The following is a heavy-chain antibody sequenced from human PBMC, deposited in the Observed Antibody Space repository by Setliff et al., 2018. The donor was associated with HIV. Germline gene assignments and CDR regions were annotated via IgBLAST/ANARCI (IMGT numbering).Heavy chain of an antibody. CDR3: ASSGGYPDCFDF. CDR2: IDPNSGGT. Sequence: ASVKVSCKASGYTLGGNYMHWVRQAPGQGLEWMGWIDPNSGGTNYAQKFHGRVTMTTDTSISTAYMVLSRLRSDDAAMYYCASSGGYPDCFDFWGQGTLVTVSS. V-gene: IGHV1-2*02. CDR1: GYTLGGNY. D-gene: IGHD1-26*01. J-gene: IGHJ4*02.